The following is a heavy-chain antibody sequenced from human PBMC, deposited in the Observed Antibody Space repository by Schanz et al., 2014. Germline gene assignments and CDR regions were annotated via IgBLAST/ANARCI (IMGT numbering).Heavy chain of an antibody. J-gene: IGHJ4*02. D-gene: IGHD2-2*01. CDR3: ARRASCSRIGCPFDS. CDR1: GFTFSSYK. V-gene: IGHV3-21*04. Sequence: EVQLVESGGGLVQPGGSLRLSCAASGFTFSSYKMNWVRQAPGKGLEWVSSISSSSSYIYYADSVKGRFSISRDNAKNALFLQMNRLRAEDTAMYYCARRASCSRIGCPFDSWGQGTLVTVSS. CDR2: ISSSSSYI.